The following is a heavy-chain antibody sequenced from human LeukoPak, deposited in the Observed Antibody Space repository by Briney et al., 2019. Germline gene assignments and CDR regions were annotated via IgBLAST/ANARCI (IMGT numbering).Heavy chain of an antibody. Sequence: AAVKVSCKASGYTFTGYYIHCVRQAPEQGLEWMGWINPNSGGTNYAQKFQGRVTMTRDTSISTAYMELSRLRSDDTAVYYCARDLWDSSGYLSLYYFDYWGQGTLVTVSS. CDR3: ARDLWDSSGYLSLYYFDY. CDR1: GYTFTGYY. V-gene: IGHV1-2*02. J-gene: IGHJ4*02. CDR2: INPNSGGT. D-gene: IGHD3-22*01.